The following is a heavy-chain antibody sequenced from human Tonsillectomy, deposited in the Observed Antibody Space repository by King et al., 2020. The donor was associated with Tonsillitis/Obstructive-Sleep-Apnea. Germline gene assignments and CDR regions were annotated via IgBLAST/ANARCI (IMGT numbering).Heavy chain of an antibody. V-gene: IGHV3-33*01. CDR3: ARGRYCSGGSCYSDYFDY. D-gene: IGHD2-15*01. CDR1: GFTFSSYG. CDR2: IWYDGSKK. Sequence: VQLVESGGGVVQPGRSLRLSCAASGFTFSSYGMHWVRQAPGKGLEWGAVIWYDGSKKYYAESEKGRVTISRDNSKKTLYLQMNSLRAEDTAVYYCARGRYCSGGSCYSDYFDYWGQGTLVTVSS. J-gene: IGHJ4*02.